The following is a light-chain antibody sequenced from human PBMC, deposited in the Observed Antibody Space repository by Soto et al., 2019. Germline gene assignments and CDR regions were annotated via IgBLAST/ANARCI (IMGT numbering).Light chain of an antibody. V-gene: IGKV1-39*01. J-gene: IGKJ1*01. CDR2: DAS. CDR3: QQSYDRGT. CDR1: RSVSTF. Sequence: EIQMTQSPSSLSASVGDRVTIACQASRSVSTFLNWYQQKPGKAPTLLITDASNLQNGVPSRFSGSGSGTDFILTISSLQPEDFATYHCQQSYDRGTFCQRTKVEIK.